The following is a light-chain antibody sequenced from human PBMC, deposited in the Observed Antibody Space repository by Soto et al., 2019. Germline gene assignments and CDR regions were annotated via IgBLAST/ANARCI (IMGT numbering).Light chain of an antibody. CDR1: RSNIGNNI. J-gene: IGLJ3*02. V-gene: IGLV1-44*01. CDR2: RTE. Sequence: QSGLTQPPSTSGTPGQMITISCAGSRSNIGNNIVTWYQQLPGAAPKVVIYRTEQRPSGVPDRFSGSKSGTSASLAISGLQPEDEGDYYCVAWDDTRTGRWVFGGGTKLTVL. CDR3: VAWDDTRTGRWV.